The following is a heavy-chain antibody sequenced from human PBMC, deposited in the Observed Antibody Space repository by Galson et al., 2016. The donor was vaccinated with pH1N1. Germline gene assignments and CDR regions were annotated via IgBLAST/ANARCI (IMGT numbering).Heavy chain of an antibody. J-gene: IGHJ4*02. CDR3: ARVDRSTSGFDY. Sequence: SVKVSCKASGYTFTAYYIHWVRQAPGQGLEWMGWINPDSGGTHFAQKFQGWVTMTRDTSIRTAYMELSRPKTDDTAVYYCARVDRSTSGFDYWGQGALVAVSS. CDR1: GYTFTAYY. D-gene: IGHD1-26*01. V-gene: IGHV1-2*04. CDR2: INPDSGGT.